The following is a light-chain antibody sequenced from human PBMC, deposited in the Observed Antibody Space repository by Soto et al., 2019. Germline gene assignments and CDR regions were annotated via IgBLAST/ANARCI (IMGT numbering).Light chain of an antibody. J-gene: IGLJ2*01. CDR2: GNS. V-gene: IGLV1-40*01. CDR3: QSYDTGLTGHVL. Sequence: QSVLTQPPSVSGAPGQRVTISCTGSSSNIGAGYDVHWYQQLPGTAPKLLIYGNSNRPSGVPDRFSGSKSGTSASLAITGLQAEDEADYYCQSYDTGLTGHVLFGGGTQLTVL. CDR1: SSNIGAGYD.